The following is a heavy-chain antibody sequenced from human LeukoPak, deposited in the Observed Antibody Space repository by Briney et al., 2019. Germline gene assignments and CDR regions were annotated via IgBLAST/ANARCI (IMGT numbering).Heavy chain of an antibody. J-gene: IGHJ4*02. D-gene: IGHD2-2*01. CDR2: ITGSGDSGDRT. CDR3: AKDQRSDTISRIGRRQYYSDY. CDR1: EFTFSSYA. Sequence: GGSLRLSCAASEFTFSSYAMSWVRQAPGKGLEWVSAITGSGDSGDRTYYADSVKGRFTISRDNSKKTLYPQMNSLRAEDTAVYYCAKDQRSDTISRIGRRQYYSDYWGQGTLVTVSS. V-gene: IGHV3-23*01.